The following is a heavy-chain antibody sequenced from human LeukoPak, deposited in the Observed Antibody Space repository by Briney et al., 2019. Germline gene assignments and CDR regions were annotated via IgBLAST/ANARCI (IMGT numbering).Heavy chain of an antibody. CDR2: IKLDGSEK. CDR3: ARHPPCGGNCFFDY. V-gene: IGHV3-7*01. CDR1: GFTFSSFW. D-gene: IGHD2-21*02. J-gene: IGHJ4*02. Sequence: VGSLRPSCAASGFTFSSFWMSWVRQAPGKGLEWVANIKLDGSEKYYVDSVKGRFTISRDNAENSLYLQMNSLRAEDTAVYYCARHPPCGGNCFFDYWGQGTLVTVSS.